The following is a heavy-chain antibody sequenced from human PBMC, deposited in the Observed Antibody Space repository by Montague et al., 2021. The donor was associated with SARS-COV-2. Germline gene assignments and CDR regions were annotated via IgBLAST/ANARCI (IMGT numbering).Heavy chain of an antibody. D-gene: IGHD6-13*01. J-gene: IGHJ4*02. CDR3: ARAPIYRSSWYAYFDY. CDR1: GVVELRRR. CDR2: LLLEKNT. V-gene: IGHV4-4*07. Sequence: SETLSLTCTVSGVVELRRRSEEHTSELQSHHEFVCRLLLEKNTHYNPSLQSRVTLSKDTSKNQFSLRLTSVTAADTAMYFCARAPIYRSSWYAYFDYWGQGTLGTVAS.